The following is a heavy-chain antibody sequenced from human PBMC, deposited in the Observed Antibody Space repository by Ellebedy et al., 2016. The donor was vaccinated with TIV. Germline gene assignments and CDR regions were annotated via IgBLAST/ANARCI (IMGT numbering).Heavy chain of an antibody. CDR2: IRHDGSEI. V-gene: IGHV3-7*01. J-gene: IGHJ4*02. D-gene: IGHD3-22*01. CDR1: GFSFSSYW. Sequence: PGGSLRLSCAASGFSFSSYWMTWVRQGSGKGLEWVASIRHDGSEIYYVDSVKGRFTISRDNAKNSLYLQMNSLRAEDAAVYYCARGLTYYDGTWGQGTLVTVSS. CDR3: ARGLTYYDGT.